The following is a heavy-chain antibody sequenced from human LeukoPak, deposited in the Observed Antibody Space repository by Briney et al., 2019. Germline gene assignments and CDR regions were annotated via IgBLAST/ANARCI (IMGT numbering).Heavy chain of an antibody. Sequence: GGSLRLSCAASGFTFSSYSMNWVRQAPGKGLEWVSVIYSGGSTYYADSVKGRFTISRDNSKNTLYLQMNSLRAEDTAVYYCARIKYGSGTYYFDYWSQGTLVTVSS. CDR3: ARIKYGSGTYYFDY. CDR1: GFTFSSYS. D-gene: IGHD3-10*01. V-gene: IGHV3-66*01. CDR2: IYSGGST. J-gene: IGHJ4*02.